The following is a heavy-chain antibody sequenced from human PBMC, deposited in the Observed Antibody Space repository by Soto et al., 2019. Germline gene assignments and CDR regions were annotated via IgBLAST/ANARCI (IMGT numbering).Heavy chain of an antibody. D-gene: IGHD3-16*02. CDR1: GGTFSSYA. Sequence: QVQLVQSGAEVKKPVSSVKVSCKASGGTFSSYAISWVRQAPGQGLEWMGGIIPIFGTANYAQKFQGRVTITADESTSTAYMELSSLRSEDTAVYYCARSPDVWGSYRYWYFDYWGQGTLVTVSS. J-gene: IGHJ4*02. V-gene: IGHV1-69*01. CDR2: IIPIFGTA. CDR3: ARSPDVWGSYRYWYFDY.